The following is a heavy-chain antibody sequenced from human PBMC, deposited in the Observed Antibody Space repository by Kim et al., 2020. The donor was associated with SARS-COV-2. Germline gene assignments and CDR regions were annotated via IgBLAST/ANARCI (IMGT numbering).Heavy chain of an antibody. D-gene: IGHD7-27*01. CDR3: ARALTGDFDY. CDR2: ISSSSSTI. Sequence: GGSLRLSCAASGFTFSSYSMNWVRQAPGKGLEWVSYISSSSSTIYYADSVKGRFTISRDNAKNSLYLQMNSLRAEDTAVYYCARALTGDFDYWGQGTLVTVSS. J-gene: IGHJ4*02. CDR1: GFTFSSYS. V-gene: IGHV3-48*04.